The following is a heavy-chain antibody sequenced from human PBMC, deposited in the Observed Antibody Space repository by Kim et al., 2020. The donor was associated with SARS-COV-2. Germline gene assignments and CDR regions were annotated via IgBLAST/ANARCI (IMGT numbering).Heavy chain of an antibody. CDR1: GFTFRDYA. D-gene: IGHD3-10*01. CDR2: ITASGGST. CDR3: ARRITMIRGVAVSGMDV. Sequence: GGSLRLSCAASGFTFRDYAMPWVRQAPGRGLEWVSSITASGGSTYSADSVKGRFTISRDNSKNTLYVQMSSLRADDTAVYYCARRITMIRGVAVSGMDVWGQGTRVTVSS. J-gene: IGHJ6*02. V-gene: IGHV3-23*01.